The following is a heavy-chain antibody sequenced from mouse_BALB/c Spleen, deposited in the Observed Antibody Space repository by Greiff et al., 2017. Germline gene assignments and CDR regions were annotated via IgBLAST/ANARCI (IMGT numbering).Heavy chain of an antibody. J-gene: IGHJ2*01. V-gene: IGHV1S137*01. CDR3: AREGNYYFDY. CDR2: ISTYYGDA. CDR1: GYTFTDYA. Sequence: VKLVESGAELVRPGVSVKISCKGSGYTFTDYAMHWVKQSHAKSLEWIGVISTYYGDASYNQKFKGKATMTVDKSSSTAYMELARLTSEDSAIYYCAREGNYYFDYWGQGTTLTVSS. D-gene: IGHD2-1*01.